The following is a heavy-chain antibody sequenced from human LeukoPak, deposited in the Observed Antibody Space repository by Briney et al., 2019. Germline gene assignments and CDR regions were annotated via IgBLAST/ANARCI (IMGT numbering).Heavy chain of an antibody. V-gene: IGHV4-61*02. Sequence: SETLSLTCTVSGGSISSGSYYWSWIRQPAGKGLEWIGRIYTSGSTNYNPSLKSRVTISVDTSKNQFSLKLSSVTAADTAVYYCARGRQQLASGDNFVYWGQGTLVTVSS. D-gene: IGHD6-13*01. CDR2: IYTSGST. CDR3: ARGRQQLASGDNFVY. CDR1: GGSISSGSYY. J-gene: IGHJ4*02.